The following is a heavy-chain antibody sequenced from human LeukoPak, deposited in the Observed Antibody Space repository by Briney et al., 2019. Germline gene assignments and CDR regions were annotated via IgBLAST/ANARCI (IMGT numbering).Heavy chain of an antibody. Sequence: PGRSLRLSCAASGFDFEDYAIHWVRQVPGKGLEWVSGISWNSGAKAYADSVRGRFTISRDNAKNSLYPQMNSLRGEDTALYYCAKARLMAAPFCYYGMDVWGPGTTVTVSS. CDR3: AKARLMAAPFCYYGMDV. CDR1: GFDFEDYA. V-gene: IGHV3-9*01. J-gene: IGHJ6*02. D-gene: IGHD5-24*01. CDR2: ISWNSGAK.